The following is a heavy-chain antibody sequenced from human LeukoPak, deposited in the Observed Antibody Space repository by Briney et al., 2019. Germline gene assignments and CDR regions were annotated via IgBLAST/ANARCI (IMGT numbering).Heavy chain of an antibody. V-gene: IGHV3-74*01. D-gene: IGHD2-15*01. J-gene: IGHJ4*02. CDR1: GFTLSTYW. CDR3: ARGNKWSFDS. CDR2: INSDGSAT. Sequence: GGSLRLSCVASGFTLSTYWMHWVRQAPGKGLVWVSRINSDGSATSYADSVMVRFTISRDSAKNTLYLQMNSLRPEDTAVHYCARGNKWSFDSWGQGALVTVSS.